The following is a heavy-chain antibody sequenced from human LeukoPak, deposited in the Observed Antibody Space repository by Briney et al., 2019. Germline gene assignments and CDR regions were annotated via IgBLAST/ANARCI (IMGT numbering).Heavy chain of an antibody. D-gene: IGHD1-1*01. CDR1: GFIFNYYA. CDR3: AKGLEPGAFDI. J-gene: IGHJ3*02. CDR2: ISGGGHST. V-gene: IGHV3-23*01. Sequence: GSLRLSCAASGFIFNYYAMNWVRHAPGKGLEWVSAISGGGHSTYYADSVKGRFTISRDNSKNTLYLQMNSLRAEDTAVYFCAKGLEPGAFDIWGQGTRVTVSS.